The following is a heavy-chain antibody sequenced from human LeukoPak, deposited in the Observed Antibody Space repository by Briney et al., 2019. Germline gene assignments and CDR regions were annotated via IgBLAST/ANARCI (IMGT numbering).Heavy chain of an antibody. V-gene: IGHV1-2*02. CDR3: ARDSGERGSGSYLIAY. Sequence: ASVKVSCKASGYTFTGYYIHWVRQAPGQGLEWMGWINPNSGGTNSAQKFQARVTMTRDTSISTAYMELSRLRSDDTAVYYCARDSGERGSGSYLIAYWGQGTLVTVSS. J-gene: IGHJ4*02. CDR2: INPNSGGT. D-gene: IGHD3-10*01. CDR1: GYTFTGYY.